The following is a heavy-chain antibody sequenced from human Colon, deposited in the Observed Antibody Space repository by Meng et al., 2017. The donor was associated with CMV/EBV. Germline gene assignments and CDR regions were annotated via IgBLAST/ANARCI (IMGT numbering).Heavy chain of an antibody. J-gene: IGHJ4*02. CDR3: AREIRGITNTGPIIIPLEY. CDR1: GFTFSGSV. CDR2: IRSKLNNYAT. D-gene: IGHD3-16*01. V-gene: IGHV3-73*01. Sequence: GGSLRLSCAASGFTFSGSVIHWVRQASGKGLEWVGRIRSKLNNYATSYAASVKGRFTISRDDSKNTAFLQMNSLKTEDTAVYHCAREIRGITNTGPIIIPLEYWGQGTLVTVSS.